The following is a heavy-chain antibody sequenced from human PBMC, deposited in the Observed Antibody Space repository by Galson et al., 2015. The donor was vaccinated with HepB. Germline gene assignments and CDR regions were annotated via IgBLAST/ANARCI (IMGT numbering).Heavy chain of an antibody. CDR1: GYSFSSNW. D-gene: IGHD1-26*01. CDR3: ARGGVIVGANFDY. V-gene: IGHV5-51*01. CDR2: ICPGDSDT. J-gene: IGHJ4*02. Sequence: QSGAEVKKPGESLKISCKGSGYSFSSNWIAWVRQVPGRGLEWMGIICPGDSDTRYSPSFRGQVTMSVDRSTSTAYLQWSSLKASDTAIYYCARGGVIVGANFDYWGQGTLVTVSS.